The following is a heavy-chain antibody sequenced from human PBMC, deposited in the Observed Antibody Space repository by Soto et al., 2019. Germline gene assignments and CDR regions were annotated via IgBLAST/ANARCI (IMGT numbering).Heavy chain of an antibody. CDR2: IIPIFGTA. CDR3: ARVRMYYYDSSGPYNWFDP. D-gene: IGHD3-22*01. V-gene: IGHV1-69*13. J-gene: IGHJ5*02. CDR1: GGTFSSYA. Sequence: SVKVSCKASGGTFSSYAISWVRQAPGQGLEWMGGIIPIFGTANYAQKFQGRVTITADESTSTAYMELSSLRSEDTAVYYCARVRMYYYDSSGPYNWFDPWGQGTLVTVS.